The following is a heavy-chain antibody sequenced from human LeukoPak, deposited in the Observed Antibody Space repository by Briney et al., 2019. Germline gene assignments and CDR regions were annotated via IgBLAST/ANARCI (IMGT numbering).Heavy chain of an antibody. J-gene: IGHJ4*02. Sequence: IGYIYYSGSTYYNPSLKSRVTISVDTSKNQFSLKLSSVTAADTAVYYCARAPGYYYFDYWGQGTLVTVSS. CDR3: ARAPGYYYFDY. CDR2: IYYSGST. V-gene: IGHV4-31*02. D-gene: IGHD2-2*03.